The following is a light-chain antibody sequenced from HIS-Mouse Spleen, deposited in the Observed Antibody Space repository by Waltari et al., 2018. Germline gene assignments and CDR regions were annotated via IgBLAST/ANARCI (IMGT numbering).Light chain of an antibody. CDR1: SSDVGGYNY. Sequence: QSALTQPASVSGSPGQSITISCTGTSSDVGGYNYVSWYQQHPGKAPNLMIYEVSNRPSGVSKRFSGSKSGNTASLTISGLQAEDAADYYCSSYTSSSTVVFGGGTKLTVL. CDR3: SSYTSSSTVV. J-gene: IGLJ2*01. V-gene: IGLV2-14*01. CDR2: EVS.